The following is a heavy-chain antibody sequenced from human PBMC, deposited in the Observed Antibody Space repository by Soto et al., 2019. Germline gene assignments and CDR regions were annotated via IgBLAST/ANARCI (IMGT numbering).Heavy chain of an antibody. J-gene: IGHJ4*02. CDR3: ARGVAAAGPGVDY. Sequence: QVQLVQSGAEVKKPGSSVKVSCKASGGTFSSYAISWVRQAPGQGLEWMGGIIPIFGTANYAQKFQGRVTSTGDESTSTAYMGLSSLGSEGTAVYYCARGVAAAGPGVDYWGQGTLVTVSS. D-gene: IGHD6-13*01. CDR1: GGTFSSYA. CDR2: IIPIFGTA. V-gene: IGHV1-69*12.